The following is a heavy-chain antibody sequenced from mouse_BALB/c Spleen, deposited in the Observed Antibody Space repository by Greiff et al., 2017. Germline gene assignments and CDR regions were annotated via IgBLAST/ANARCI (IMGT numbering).Heavy chain of an antibody. Sequence: QVQLQQSGAELVRPGTSVKISCKASGYTFTNYWLGWVKQRPGHGLEWIGDIYPGGGYTNYNEKFKGKATLTADTSSSTAYMQLSSLTSEDSAVYFCARSTTVVATDYWGQGTTLPVSS. CDR1: GYTFTNYW. CDR2: IYPGGGYT. CDR3: ARSTTVVATDY. D-gene: IGHD1-1*01. J-gene: IGHJ2*01. V-gene: IGHV1-63*02.